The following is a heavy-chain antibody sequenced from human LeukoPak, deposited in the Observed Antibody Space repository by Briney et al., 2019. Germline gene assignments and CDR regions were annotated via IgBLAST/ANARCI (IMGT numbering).Heavy chain of an antibody. J-gene: IGHJ5*02. Sequence: ASVKVSCKASGYTFTRYGISWVRQAPGQGLEWMGWISAYNGNTNYAQKPQGRVTMTTDTSTSTAYMELRSLRSDDTAVYYCARDSIAVAGTYSWFDPWGQGTLVTVSS. CDR3: ARDSIAVAGTYSWFDP. V-gene: IGHV1-18*01. D-gene: IGHD6-19*01. CDR1: GYTFTRYG. CDR2: ISAYNGNT.